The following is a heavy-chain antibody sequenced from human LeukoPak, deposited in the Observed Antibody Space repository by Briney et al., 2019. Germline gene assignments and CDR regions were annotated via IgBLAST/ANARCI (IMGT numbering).Heavy chain of an antibody. CDR1: GYTFTGYY. J-gene: IGHJ4*02. V-gene: IGHV1-2*02. CDR3: ARALMTTVTTSHY. Sequence: ASVKVSCKASGYTFTGYYMHWVRQAPGQGLEWMGWINPNSGGTNYAQKFQGRVTMTRDTSISTAYMELSRLRSDDTAVYYCARALMTTVTTSHYWGQGTLVTVPS. D-gene: IGHD4-17*01. CDR2: INPNSGGT.